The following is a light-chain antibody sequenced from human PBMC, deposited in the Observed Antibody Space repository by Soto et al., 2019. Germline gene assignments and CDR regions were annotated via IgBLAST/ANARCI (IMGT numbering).Light chain of an antibody. CDR1: QSVSSY. Sequence: EIVLTQSPATLSSSPGERATLSCRASQSVSSYLAWYQQKPGQAPRLLIYDASNRATGIPARFSGSGSGTDFTLTISRLEPEDFAVYYCQQFGSSVTFGQGTRLEIK. V-gene: IGKV3-11*01. J-gene: IGKJ5*01. CDR2: DAS. CDR3: QQFGSSVT.